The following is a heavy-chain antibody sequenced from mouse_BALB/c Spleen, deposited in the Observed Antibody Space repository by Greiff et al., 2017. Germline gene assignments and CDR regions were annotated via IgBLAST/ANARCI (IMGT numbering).Heavy chain of an antibody. V-gene: IGHV5-12-1*01. CDR3: ARFYYGRSYAMDY. CDR1: GFAFSSYD. J-gene: IGHJ4*01. Sequence: EVMLVESGGGLVKPGGSLKLSCAASGFAFSSYDMSWVRQTPEKRLEWVAYISSGGGSTYYPDTVKGRFTISRDNAKNTLYLQMSSLKSEDTAMYYCARFYYGRSYAMDYWGQGTSVTVSS. D-gene: IGHD1-1*01. CDR2: ISSGGGST.